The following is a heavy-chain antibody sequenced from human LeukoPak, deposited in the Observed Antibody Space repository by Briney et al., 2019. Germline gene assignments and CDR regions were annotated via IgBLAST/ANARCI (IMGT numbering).Heavy chain of an antibody. V-gene: IGHV4-39*07. J-gene: IGHJ4*02. CDR1: GGSISSSSYY. CDR2: IYYSGST. Sequence: PSETLSLTCTVSGGSISSSSYYWGWIRQPPGKGLEWIGRIYYSGSTYSNPSLKSRVPISVATSKNQFSLKLSSVTAADTAVYYCARAYCGGDCYSVRANFDYWGQGTLVTVSS. CDR3: ARAYCGGDCYSVRANFDY. D-gene: IGHD2-21*02.